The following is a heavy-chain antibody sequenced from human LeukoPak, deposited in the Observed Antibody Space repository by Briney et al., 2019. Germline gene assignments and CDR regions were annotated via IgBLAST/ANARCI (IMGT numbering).Heavy chain of an antibody. J-gene: IGHJ4*02. V-gene: IGHV3-21*01. Sequence: GGSLRLSCAASGFTFSSYSMNWVRQAPGKGLEWVSSISSSSSYIYYADSVKGRFTISRDNAKNSLYLQMNSLRAEDTAVDYCARDLSITMIEFGADYWGQGTLVTVSS. CDR3: ARDLSITMIEFGADY. CDR2: ISSSSSYI. D-gene: IGHD3-22*01. CDR1: GFTFSSYS.